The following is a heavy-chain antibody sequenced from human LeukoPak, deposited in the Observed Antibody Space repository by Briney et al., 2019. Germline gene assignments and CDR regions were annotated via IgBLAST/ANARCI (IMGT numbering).Heavy chain of an antibody. V-gene: IGHV4-34*01. CDR2: INHSGGT. CDR1: GGSFSGYY. D-gene: IGHD4-17*01. Sequence: SETLSLTCAVYGGSFSGYYWSRIRQPPGKGLEWIGEINHSGGTNYNPSLKSRVTISVGTSKNQFSLKLSSVTAADTAVYYCARVSYGDYGDYWGQGTLVTVSS. CDR3: ARVSYGDYGDY. J-gene: IGHJ4*02.